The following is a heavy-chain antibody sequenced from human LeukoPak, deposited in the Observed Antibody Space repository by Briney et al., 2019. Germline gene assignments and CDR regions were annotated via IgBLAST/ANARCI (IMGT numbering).Heavy chain of an antibody. J-gene: IGHJ4*02. CDR1: GFTFSSNS. D-gene: IGHD3-9*01. V-gene: IGHV3-48*01. CDR3: ARGLPSYDMGLDY. Sequence: GGSLRLSCAASGFTFSSNSMNWVRQAPGKGLEWVSYISSSSTIYHADSVKGRFTISRDNAKNSLYLQMNSLRAEDTAVYYCARGLPSYDMGLDYWGQGTLVTVSS. CDR2: ISSSSTI.